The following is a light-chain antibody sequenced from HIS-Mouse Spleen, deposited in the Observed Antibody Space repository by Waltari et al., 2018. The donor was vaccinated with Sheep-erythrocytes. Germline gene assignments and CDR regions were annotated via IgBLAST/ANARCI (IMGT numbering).Light chain of an antibody. CDR1: KLGDKY. CDR3: CSYAGSYTFVV. Sequence: SYELTQPPSMSVSPGQTASITCSGDKLGDKYACWYQQKPGQSPVLVIYQDSKRPSGVPDRFSGSKSGNTASLTISGLQAEDEADYYCCSYAGSYTFVVFGGGTKLTVL. J-gene: IGLJ2*01. V-gene: IGLV3-1*01. CDR2: QDS.